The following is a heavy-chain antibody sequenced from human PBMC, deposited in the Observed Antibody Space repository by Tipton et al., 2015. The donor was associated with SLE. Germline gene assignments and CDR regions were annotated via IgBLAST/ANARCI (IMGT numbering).Heavy chain of an antibody. V-gene: IGHV4-31*03. CDR2: IYYSGST. Sequence: TLSLTCTVSGGSISSGGYYWSWIRQHPGKGLEWIGYIYYSGSTYYNPSLKSRVTISVDTSKNQFSLKLSSVTAADTAVYYCARGAPRWSYFDYWGQGTLVTVSS. D-gene: IGHD2-8*01. J-gene: IGHJ4*02. CDR1: GGSISSGGYY. CDR3: ARGAPRWSYFDY.